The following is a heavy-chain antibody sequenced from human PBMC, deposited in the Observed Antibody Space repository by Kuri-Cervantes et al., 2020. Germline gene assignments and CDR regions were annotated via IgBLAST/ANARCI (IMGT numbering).Heavy chain of an antibody. Sequence: ASVKVSCKVSGYTLTELSMHWVRQAPGKGLEWMGGIIPMFDTINYAQKVRGRVTIIADENTNTAYMELSSLRSEDTAVYYCARGRRGVPVSSRFFDPWGQGTLVTVSS. V-gene: IGHV1-24*01. CDR2: IIPMFDTI. J-gene: IGHJ5*02. CDR1: GYTLTELS. D-gene: IGHD6-13*01. CDR3: ARGRRGVPVSSRFFDP.